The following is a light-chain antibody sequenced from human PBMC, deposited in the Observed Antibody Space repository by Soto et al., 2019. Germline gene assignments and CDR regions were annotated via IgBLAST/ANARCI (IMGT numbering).Light chain of an antibody. J-gene: IGLJ2*01. Sequence: SYELTQPPSVSVSPGQTARITCSGDALPKQYAYWYQQKPGQAPVLVIYKDSERPSGIPERFSGSSSGTTVTLTISGGQAEDEADYYCQSADSSGTEGVFGGGTKLTVL. CDR2: KDS. CDR1: ALPKQY. CDR3: QSADSSGTEGV. V-gene: IGLV3-25*03.